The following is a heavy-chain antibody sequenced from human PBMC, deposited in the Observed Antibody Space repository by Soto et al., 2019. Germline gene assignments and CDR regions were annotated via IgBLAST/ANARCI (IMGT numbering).Heavy chain of an antibody. Sequence: EVQLVESGGGLVQPGGSLRLSCATSGFILSDCAMNWVRQAPGKGLEWVSYISSSSSVIDYADSVKGRFTVSRDNAMNSLYLQMNSLRAEDTAVYYCARELSWGSNWYYYMDVWGKGTTVTVSS. CDR3: ARELSWGSNWYYYMDV. CDR2: ISSSSSVI. CDR1: GFILSDCA. J-gene: IGHJ6*03. D-gene: IGHD7-27*01. V-gene: IGHV3-48*01.